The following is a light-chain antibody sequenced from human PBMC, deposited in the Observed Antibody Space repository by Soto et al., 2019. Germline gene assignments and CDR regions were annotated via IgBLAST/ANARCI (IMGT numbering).Light chain of an antibody. CDR2: GAL. V-gene: IGKV3-20*01. J-gene: IGKJ2*01. Sequence: EIVLTQSPGTLSLSPGERATLSCRASQSVSSTYLGWYQQKPGQAPSLLIYGALSRATGIPDRVSGSGSGTDYTLTITRLEPEDFAVYDCQHYGSSPDTFGQGTKLEIK. CDR3: QHYGSSPDT. CDR1: QSVSSTY.